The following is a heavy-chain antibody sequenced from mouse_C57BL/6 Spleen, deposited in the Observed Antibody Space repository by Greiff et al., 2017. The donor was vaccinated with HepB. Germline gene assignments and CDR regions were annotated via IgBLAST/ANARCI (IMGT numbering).Heavy chain of an antibody. J-gene: IGHJ1*03. CDR1: GFNIKDDY. CDR3: TLPVTTGYFDV. Sequence: VQLQQSGAEFVRPGASVKLSCTASGFNIKDDYMHWVKQRPEQGLEWIGWIDPENGDTEYASKFQGKVTITADTSSNTAYLQLSSLTSEDTAVYYCTLPVTTGYFDVWGTGTTVTVSS. D-gene: IGHD2-12*01. V-gene: IGHV14-4*01. CDR2: IDPENGDT.